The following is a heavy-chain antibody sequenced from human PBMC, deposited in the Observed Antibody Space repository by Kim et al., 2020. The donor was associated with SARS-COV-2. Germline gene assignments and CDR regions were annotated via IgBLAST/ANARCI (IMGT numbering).Heavy chain of an antibody. CDR2: ISYDGSNK. V-gene: IGHV3-30*18. J-gene: IGHJ4*03. D-gene: IGHD2-15*01. CDR1: GFTFSSYG. Sequence: GGSLRLSCAASGFTFSSYGMHWVRQAPGKGLEWVAVISYDGSNKYYADSVKGRFTISRDNSKNTLYLQMNSLRAEDTAVYYCAKDRGKCSGGSCYSVYWG. CDR3: AKDRGKCSGGSCYSVY.